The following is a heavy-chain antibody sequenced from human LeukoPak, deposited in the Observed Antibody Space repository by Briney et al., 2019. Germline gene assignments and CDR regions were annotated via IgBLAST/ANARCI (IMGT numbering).Heavy chain of an antibody. J-gene: IGHJ5*02. CDR3: ARGRGRRFSWFHP. D-gene: IGHD3-16*01. CDR1: GGSFSGYY. Sequence: SETLSLTCAVYGGSFSGYYWSWIRQHPGEGLEWIGEINHSGSTNYNPSLKSRVTISVDTSKNQFSLKLSSVTAADTAVYYCARGRGRRFSWFHPWGQGTLVTVSS. CDR2: INHSGST. V-gene: IGHV4-34*01.